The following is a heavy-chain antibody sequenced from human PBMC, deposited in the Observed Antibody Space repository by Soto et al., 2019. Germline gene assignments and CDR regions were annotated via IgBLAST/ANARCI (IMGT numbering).Heavy chain of an antibody. Sequence: EVQLVESGGGLVQPGGSLRLSCAASGFTFSSYWMQWVRQAPGKGLVWVSRINSDGSSTSYADSVKGRFTISRDNAKNTLYLQMNSLRAEDTAVYYCARPYVTDVLKFDPWGQGTLVTVSS. CDR1: GFTFSSYW. CDR3: ARPYVTDVLKFDP. CDR2: INSDGSST. V-gene: IGHV3-74*01. D-gene: IGHD3-16*01. J-gene: IGHJ5*02.